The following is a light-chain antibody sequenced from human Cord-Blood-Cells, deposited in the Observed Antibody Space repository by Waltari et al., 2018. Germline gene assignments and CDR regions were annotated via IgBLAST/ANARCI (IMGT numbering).Light chain of an antibody. V-gene: IGKV3-11*01. CDR2: DAS. CDR3: QQRSNWPPGYS. Sequence: EIVLTQSPATLSLSPGQRATPTCRASQSVSSYLAWYQQKPGQAPSLLIYDASNRATGIPARFSGSGSGTDFTLTISSLEPEDFAVYYCQQRSNWPPGYSFGQGTKLEIK. CDR1: QSVSSY. J-gene: IGKJ2*03.